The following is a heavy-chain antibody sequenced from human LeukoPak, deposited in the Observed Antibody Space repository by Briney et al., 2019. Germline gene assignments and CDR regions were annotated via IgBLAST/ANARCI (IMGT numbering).Heavy chain of an antibody. CDR2: INHSGST. D-gene: IGHD3-3*01. Sequence: KPSGTLSLTCAVYGGSFSGYYWSWIRQPPGKGLEWIGEINHSGSTNYNPSLKSRVTISVDTSKNQFSLKLSSVTAADTAVYYCARTINYFDYWGQGTLVTVSS. V-gene: IGHV4-34*01. J-gene: IGHJ4*02. CDR3: ARTINYFDY. CDR1: GGSFSGYY.